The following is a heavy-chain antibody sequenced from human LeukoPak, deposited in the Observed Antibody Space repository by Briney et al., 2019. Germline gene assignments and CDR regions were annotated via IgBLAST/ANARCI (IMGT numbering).Heavy chain of an antibody. CDR2: INGDGNTT. CDR1: GFAFSSFA. V-gene: IGHV3-23*01. CDR3: TKELHVAVAVADYYYFYMDV. D-gene: IGHD6-19*01. J-gene: IGHJ6*03. Sequence: PGGSLRLPCAASGFAFSSFAMGWVRQSPGKGLEWLSTINGDGNTTFYSDSVKGRFTISRDNSKNTLYLHMDSLRPDDTATYYCTKELHVAVAVADYYYFYMDVWGRGTAVTVSS.